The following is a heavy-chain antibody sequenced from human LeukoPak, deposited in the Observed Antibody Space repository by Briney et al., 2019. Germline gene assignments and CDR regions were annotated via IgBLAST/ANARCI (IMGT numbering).Heavy chain of an antibody. CDR1: GGSFRSVSYN. CDR3: AREVTTVTTFDY. Sequence: SETLSLTCTVSGGSFRSVSYNWSWIRQPPGKDLEWIGYIYYSGSTNYNPSLKSRATISVDTSKNQFSLKLTSVTAADTAVYYCAREVTTVTTFDYWGQGTLVTVSS. CDR2: IYYSGST. D-gene: IGHD4-17*01. J-gene: IGHJ4*02. V-gene: IGHV4-61*01.